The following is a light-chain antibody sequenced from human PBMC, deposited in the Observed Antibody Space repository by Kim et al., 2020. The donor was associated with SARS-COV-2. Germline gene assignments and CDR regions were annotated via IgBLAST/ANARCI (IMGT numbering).Light chain of an antibody. V-gene: IGKV1-8*01. J-gene: IGKJ3*01. CDR2: AAS. CDR3: QQYYSYPFT. CDR1: QGISSY. Sequence: ASTGDRVTITCRASQGISSYLAWYQQKPGKAPKLLIYAASTLQSGVPSRFSSSGSGTDFTLTISCLQSEDFATYYCQQYYSYPFTFGPGTKVDIK.